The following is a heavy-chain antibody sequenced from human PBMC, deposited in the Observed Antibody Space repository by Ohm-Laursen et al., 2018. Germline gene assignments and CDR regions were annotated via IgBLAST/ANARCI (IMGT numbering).Heavy chain of an antibody. D-gene: IGHD4-23*01. CDR3: ARGGLRWRYY. J-gene: IGHJ4*02. CDR2: ISSSSSYI. CDR1: GFTFSSYS. Sequence: SLRLSCTASGFTFSSYSMNWVRQAPGKGLEWVSSISSSSSYIYYADSVKGRFTISRDNAKNSLYLQMNSLRAEDTAVYYCARGGLRWRYYWGQGTLVTVSS. V-gene: IGHV3-21*01.